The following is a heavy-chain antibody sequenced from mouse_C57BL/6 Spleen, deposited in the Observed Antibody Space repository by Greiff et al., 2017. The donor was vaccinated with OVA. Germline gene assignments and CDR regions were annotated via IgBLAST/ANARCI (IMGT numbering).Heavy chain of an antibody. CDR3: TTLYYSNYGYAMDY. J-gene: IGHJ4*01. D-gene: IGHD2-5*01. CDR1: GFTFSDAW. Sequence: EVMLVESGGGLVQPGGSMKLSCAASGFTFSDAWMDWVRQSPEKGLEWVAEIRNKANNHATYYAESVKGRFTISRDDSKSSVYLQMNSLRAEDTGIYYCTTLYYSNYGYAMDYWGQGTSVTVSS. V-gene: IGHV6-6*01. CDR2: IRNKANNHAT.